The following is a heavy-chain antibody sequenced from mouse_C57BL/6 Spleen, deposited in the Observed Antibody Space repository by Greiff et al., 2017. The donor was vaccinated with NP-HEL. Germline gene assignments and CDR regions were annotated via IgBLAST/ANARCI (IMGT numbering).Heavy chain of an antibody. V-gene: IGHV1-42*01. J-gene: IGHJ2*01. CDR2: INPSTGGT. D-gene: IGHD4-1*01. Sequence: EVQLQQSGPELVKPGASVKISCKASGYSFTGYYMNWVKQSPEKSLEWIGEINPSTGGTTYNQKFKAKATLTVDKSSSTAYMQLKSLTSEDSAVYYCASDWDEGFDYWGQGTTLTVSS. CDR1: GYSFTGYY. CDR3: ASDWDEGFDY.